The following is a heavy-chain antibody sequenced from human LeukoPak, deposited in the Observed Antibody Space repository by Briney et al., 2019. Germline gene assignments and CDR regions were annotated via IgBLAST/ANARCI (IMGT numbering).Heavy chain of an antibody. CDR2: IYYDGSNI. Sequence: PGGSLRLSCAASEFTFTTYGMHWVRQAPGKGLEWVAFIYYDGSNIYYADYVKGRFTISRDISENTLYLQMDSLRAEDTAIYYCARDWKTNSFDYWGQGTLVTVSS. CDR3: ARDWKTNSFDY. D-gene: IGHD1-1*01. V-gene: IGHV3-33*01. CDR1: EFTFTTYG. J-gene: IGHJ4*02.